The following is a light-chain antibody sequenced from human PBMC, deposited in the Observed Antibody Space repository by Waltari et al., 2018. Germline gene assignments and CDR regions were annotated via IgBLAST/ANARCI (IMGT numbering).Light chain of an antibody. CDR1: GGAIATSAF. Sequence: QSALPQPASVSGSPGQSITISCTGIGGAIATSAFVACYQQHPDRAPQVIIYDVTNRPSGISARFSASKSADTASLTISGLQTEDEGDYYCASQTPDGVVLFGGGTRVTVL. J-gene: IGLJ3*02. CDR2: DVT. CDR3: ASQTPDGVVL. V-gene: IGLV2-14*01.